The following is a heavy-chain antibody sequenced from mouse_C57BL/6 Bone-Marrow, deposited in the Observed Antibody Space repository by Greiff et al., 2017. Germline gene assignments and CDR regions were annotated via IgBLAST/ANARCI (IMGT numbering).Heavy chain of an antibody. J-gene: IGHJ1*03. V-gene: IGHV1-55*01. CDR3: ARGIFYYNWYIDV. CDR1: GYTFTSYW. Sequence: QVQLKQPGAELVKPGASVKMSCKASGYTFTSYWITWVKQRPGQGLEWIGDIYPGSGSTNYNEKFKSKATLTVDTSSSTAYMQLSSLTAEDSAVYYCARGIFYYNWYIDVWGTGTTVTVSS. CDR2: IYPGSGST. D-gene: IGHD1-1*02.